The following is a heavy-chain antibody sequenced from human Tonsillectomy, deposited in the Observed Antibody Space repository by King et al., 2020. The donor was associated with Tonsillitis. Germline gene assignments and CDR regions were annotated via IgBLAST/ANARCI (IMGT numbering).Heavy chain of an antibody. J-gene: IGHJ6*03. CDR2: IKQDGSEK. CDR1: EFKIRTYW. V-gene: IGHV3-7*03. Sequence: DVQLVESGGGLVQPGGSLRLSCAASEFKIRTYWMTWVRQAPGKGLEWVANIKQDGSEKYYVDSVKGRFTISRDNAKNSVFLQMTTLRAEDTAVYYCVRQAPLLWEQRIYYYYMDVWGAGTTVAVSS. CDR3: VRQAPLLWEQRIYYYYMDV. D-gene: IGHD1/OR15-1a*01.